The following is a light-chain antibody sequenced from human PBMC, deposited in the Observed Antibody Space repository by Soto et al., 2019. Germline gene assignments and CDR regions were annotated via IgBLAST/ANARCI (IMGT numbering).Light chain of an antibody. J-gene: IGKJ2*01. V-gene: IGKV3-20*01. CDR2: GSS. CDR1: QSVSNNY. CDR3: QQYGSSPPYT. Sequence: EVVLTQSPGTLSLSPGERATLSCRASQSVSNNYFAWYQQKPDQAPSLLIFGSSDRATGIPDRFSGSGSGTDFTLTISRLEPEDFAVYYCQQYGSSPPYTFGQGTKLEIK.